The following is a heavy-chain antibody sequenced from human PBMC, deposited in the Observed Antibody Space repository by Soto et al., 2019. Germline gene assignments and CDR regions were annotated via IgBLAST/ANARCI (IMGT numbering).Heavy chain of an antibody. CDR2: IHISGNT. D-gene: IGHD5-18*01. Sequence: QVQLQESGPGLVKPSETLSLTCTVSGGSISTYYWSWIRQPAGKGLEWIGRIHISGNTNYNPSLNSRVTMSVDRSKNQFSLNVNSVTAADTAIYYCVREIQGPLGWFDPWGQGTLVTVYS. J-gene: IGHJ5*02. V-gene: IGHV4-4*07. CDR3: VREIQGPLGWFDP. CDR1: GGSISTYY.